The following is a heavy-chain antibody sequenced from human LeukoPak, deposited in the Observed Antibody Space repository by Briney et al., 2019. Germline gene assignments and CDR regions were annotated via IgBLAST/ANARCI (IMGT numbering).Heavy chain of an antibody. D-gene: IGHD1-1*01. Sequence: GGSLRLSCAASGFTFNNYAMTWVRQAPGEGLQWDSTINGGDNGDNPYYADSVKGRFTVSRDNSKNTVYLQMNSLRVEDTAVYYCARNGIQLPDTLDYWGLGTLVTVSS. CDR3: ARNGIQLPDTLDY. CDR1: GFTFNNYA. CDR2: INGGDNGDNP. V-gene: IGHV3-23*01. J-gene: IGHJ4*02.